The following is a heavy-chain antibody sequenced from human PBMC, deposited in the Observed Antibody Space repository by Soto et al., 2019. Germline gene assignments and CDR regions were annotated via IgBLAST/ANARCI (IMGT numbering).Heavy chain of an antibody. CDR2: IHYSGST. CDR3: ASQHYYDSSGYYVVY. J-gene: IGHJ4*02. CDR1: GGSISSYY. Sequence: SETLSLTCTVSGGSISSYYWSWIRQPPGKGLEWIGNIHYSGSTNYDSSLQSRVTISIDTSKNQFSLKLSSVTATDTAVYYCASQHYYDSSGYYVVYWGQGTLVTVSS. V-gene: IGHV4-59*08. D-gene: IGHD3-22*01.